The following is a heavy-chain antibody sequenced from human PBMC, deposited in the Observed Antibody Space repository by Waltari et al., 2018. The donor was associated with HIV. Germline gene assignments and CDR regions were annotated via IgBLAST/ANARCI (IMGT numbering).Heavy chain of an antibody. J-gene: IGHJ6*02. D-gene: IGHD3-10*01. CDR3: TTSMVRKVSYYYGMDV. CDR1: GFTFSNAW. Sequence: EVQLVESGGGLVKPGGSLRVSCAASGFTFSNAWMSWVRQAPGKGLEWVCHIKTKADGVAADYAAPVKGRLTNSRDDSKNPLDLQMDSLKAEDTGVYYCTTSMVRKVSYYYGMDVWGQGTTVTVSS. CDR2: IKTKADGVAA. V-gene: IGHV3-15*01.